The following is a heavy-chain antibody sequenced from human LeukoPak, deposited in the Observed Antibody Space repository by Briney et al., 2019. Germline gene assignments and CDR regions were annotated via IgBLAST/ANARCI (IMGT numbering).Heavy chain of an antibody. CDR2: ISYDGSNK. D-gene: IGHD3-10*01. CDR1: GFTFRSYA. Sequence: PGRSLRLSCAASGFTFRSYAMRWVRQAPGKGLEWVAVISYDGSNKYYADSVKGRFTISRDNSKNTLYLQMNSLRAEDTAVYYCARGLHGSGRGYFDHWGQGTLVTVSS. V-gene: IGHV3-30-3*01. J-gene: IGHJ4*02. CDR3: ARGLHGSGRGYFDH.